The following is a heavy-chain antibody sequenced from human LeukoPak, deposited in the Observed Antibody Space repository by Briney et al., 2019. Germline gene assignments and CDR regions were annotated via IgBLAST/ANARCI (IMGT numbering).Heavy chain of an antibody. D-gene: IGHD4-17*01. CDR3: ASDYGDYVWFDP. CDR1: GGSFSGYY. CDR2: INHSGST. V-gene: IGHV4-34*01. Sequence: PETLSLTCAVYGGSFSGYYWSWIRQPPGKGLEWIREINHSGSTNYNPSLKSRVTISVDTSKNQFSLKLSSVTAADTAVYYCASDYGDYVWFDPWGQGTLVTVSS. J-gene: IGHJ5*02.